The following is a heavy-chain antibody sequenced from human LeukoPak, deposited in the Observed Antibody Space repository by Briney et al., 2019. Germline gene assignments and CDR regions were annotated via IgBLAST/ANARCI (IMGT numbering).Heavy chain of an antibody. CDR3: ATTIWFGELLRDY. CDR2: IYYSGST. D-gene: IGHD3-10*01. CDR1: GGSISSGDYY. J-gene: IGHJ4*02. V-gene: IGHV4-30-4*08. Sequence: SQTLSLTCTVSGGSISSGDYYWSWIRQPPGKGLEWIGYIYYSGSTYYNPSLKSRVTISVDTSKNQFSLKLSSVTAADTAVYYCATTIWFGELLRDYWGQGTLVTVSS.